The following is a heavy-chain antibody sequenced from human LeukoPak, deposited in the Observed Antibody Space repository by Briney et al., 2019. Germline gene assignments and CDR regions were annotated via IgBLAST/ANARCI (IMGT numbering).Heavy chain of an antibody. Sequence: PGGSLRLSCAASGFTFSASWMTWVRQAPGKGLEWVANIKQDGTEQYTADPLKGRFTISRDNAKRLLFLQMNSLRVEDTAVYYCARVGPPYYYYYMDVWGNGTTVTVYS. J-gene: IGHJ6*03. V-gene: IGHV3-7*01. CDR2: IKQDGTEQ. CDR1: GFTFSASW. CDR3: ARVGPPYYYYYMDV.